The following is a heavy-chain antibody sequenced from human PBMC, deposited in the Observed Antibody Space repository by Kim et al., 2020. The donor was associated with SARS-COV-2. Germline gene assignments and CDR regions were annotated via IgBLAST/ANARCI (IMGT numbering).Heavy chain of an antibody. V-gene: IGHV1-18*01. CDR2: ISTYNANT. D-gene: IGHD2-15*01. J-gene: IGHJ5*02. CDR3: ARVSDGYCGGGSCYWFDP. CDR1: GYTFTSYG. Sequence: ASVKVSCKASGYTFTSYGISWVRQAPGQGLEWMGWISTYNANTNYAQNFQGRVIMTRDTSTSTAYMELRSLRSDDTAVYYCARVSDGYCGGGSCYWFDPW.